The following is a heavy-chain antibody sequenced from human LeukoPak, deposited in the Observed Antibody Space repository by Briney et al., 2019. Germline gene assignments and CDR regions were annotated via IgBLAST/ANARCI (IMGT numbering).Heavy chain of an antibody. Sequence: VRSLKLSCAASGFAFSDSSIHWVREASGKGLGWVGRMDKKLNGYLTASSASVRGRFTISRDDSQNTAFLQMDSLATEDTALYYCTRDSGTYNWLDPWGQGTLVTVSS. D-gene: IGHD1-26*01. J-gene: IGHJ5*02. CDR3: TRDSGTYNWLDP. V-gene: IGHV3-73*01. CDR2: MDKKLNGYLT. CDR1: GFAFSDSS.